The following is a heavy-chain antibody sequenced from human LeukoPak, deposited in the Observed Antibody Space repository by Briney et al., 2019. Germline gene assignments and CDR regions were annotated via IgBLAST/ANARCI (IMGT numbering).Heavy chain of an antibody. D-gene: IGHD2-2*01. CDR3: AKDCSSTSCLYGMDV. J-gene: IGHJ6*02. CDR2: ISGSGGST. V-gene: IGHV3-23*01. Sequence: GGSLRLSCAASGFTFSSYAMSRVRQAPGKGLEWVSAISGSGGSTYYADSVKGRFTISRDNSKNTLYLQMNSLRAEDTAVYYCAKDCSSTSCLYGMDVWGQGTTVTVSS. CDR1: GFTFSSYA.